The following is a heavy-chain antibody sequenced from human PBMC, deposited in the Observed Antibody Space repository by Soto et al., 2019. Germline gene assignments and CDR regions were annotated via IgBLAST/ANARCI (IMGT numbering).Heavy chain of an antibody. CDR2: INAGNGNT. CDR1: GYTFTSYA. Sequence: ASVKVSCKASGYTFTSYAMHWVRQAPGQRLEWMGWINAGNGNTKYSQKFQGRVTITRDTSASTAYMELSSLRSEDTAVYYCARGLNYDFWSGFQLRFDYWGQGTLVTVSS. D-gene: IGHD3-3*01. CDR3: ARGLNYDFWSGFQLRFDY. V-gene: IGHV1-3*01. J-gene: IGHJ4*02.